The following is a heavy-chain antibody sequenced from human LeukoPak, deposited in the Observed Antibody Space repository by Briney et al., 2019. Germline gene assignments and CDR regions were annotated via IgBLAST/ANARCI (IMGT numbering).Heavy chain of an antibody. CDR2: ISSSSSYI. J-gene: IGHJ4*02. Sequence: GGSLRLSCAASGFTFSSYSMNWVRQAPGKGLEWVSSISSSSSYIYYADSVKGRFTNSRDNAKNSLYLQMNSLRAEDTAVYYCARDRVVVASIDYWGQGTLVTVSS. V-gene: IGHV3-21*01. CDR3: ARDRVVVASIDY. CDR1: GFTFSSYS. D-gene: IGHD2-15*01.